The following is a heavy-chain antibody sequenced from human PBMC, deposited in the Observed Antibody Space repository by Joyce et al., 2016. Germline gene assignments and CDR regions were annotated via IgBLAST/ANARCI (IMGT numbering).Heavy chain of an antibody. Sequence: QVQLQESGPGLVKPSETLSLTCTVSSGSINTNYWSWIRQSPGKGLEWVGYIHYSGTTRNNPSLKSRVTMSVDTSKNQFSLKLTSVTAADTAVYYCARHTYGYGLNWFDPWGQGTLVTVSS. CDR2: IHYSGTT. CDR1: SGSINTNY. CDR3: ARHTYGYGLNWFDP. D-gene: IGHD5-18*01. J-gene: IGHJ5*02. V-gene: IGHV4-59*08.